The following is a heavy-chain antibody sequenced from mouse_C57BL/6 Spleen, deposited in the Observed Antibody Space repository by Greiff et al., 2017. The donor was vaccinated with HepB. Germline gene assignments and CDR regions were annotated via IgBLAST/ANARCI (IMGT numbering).Heavy chain of an antibody. CDR1: GFNIKDYY. J-gene: IGHJ2*01. V-gene: IGHV14-1*01. Sequence: VQLQQSGAELVRPGASVKLSCTASGFNIKDYYMHWVKQRPEQGLEWIGRIDPEDGDTEYAPKFQGKATMTADTPSNTAYLQLSSLTSEDTAVYYCTPYYSGSSYFFDYWGQGTTLTVSS. CDR3: TPYYSGSSYFFDY. CDR2: IDPEDGDT. D-gene: IGHD1-1*01.